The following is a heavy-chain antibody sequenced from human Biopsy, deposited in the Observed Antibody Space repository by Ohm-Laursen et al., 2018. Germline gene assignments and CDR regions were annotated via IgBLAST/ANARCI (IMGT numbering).Heavy chain of an antibody. D-gene: IGHD2-15*01. Sequence: ALVKVSCKASGYTFTGQYLHWVRQVPGQGLAWMGWINPHSGTTKFAQDFQGRVTMTRDTSITTAYMELRRLRSDDTAVYYCAKGQDLRGGAEYFQHWGQGALVTVSS. J-gene: IGHJ1*01. V-gene: IGHV1-2*02. CDR2: INPHSGTT. CDR1: GYTFTGQY. CDR3: AKGQDLRGGAEYFQH.